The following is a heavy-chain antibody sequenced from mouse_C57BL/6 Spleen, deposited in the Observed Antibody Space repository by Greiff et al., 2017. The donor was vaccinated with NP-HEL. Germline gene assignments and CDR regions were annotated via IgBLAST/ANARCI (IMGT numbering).Heavy chain of an antibody. Sequence: QVHVKQSGAELVRPGTSVKMSCKASGYTFTNYWIGWAKQRPGHGLEWIGDIYPGGGHTNYNEKFKGKATLTADKSSSTAYMQFSSLTSEDSAIYYCARKATYFDYWGQGTTLTVSS. D-gene: IGHD6-1*01. CDR2: IYPGGGHT. CDR3: ARKATYFDY. CDR1: GYTFTNYW. J-gene: IGHJ2*01. V-gene: IGHV1-63*01.